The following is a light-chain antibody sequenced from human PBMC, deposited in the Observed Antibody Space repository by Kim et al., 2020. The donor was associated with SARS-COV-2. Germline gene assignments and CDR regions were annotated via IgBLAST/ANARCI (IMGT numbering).Light chain of an antibody. J-gene: IGKJ1*01. CDR3: QQYNSWPRT. Sequence: PGKSATPSGGTRRGGSSNLAWYQQKPGQAPRLLIYGASTRATGIPDRFSGSGSGTEFTLTISSLQSEDFAVYYCQQYNSWPRTFGQGTKVDIK. CDR1: RGGSSN. CDR2: GAS. V-gene: IGKV3-15*01.